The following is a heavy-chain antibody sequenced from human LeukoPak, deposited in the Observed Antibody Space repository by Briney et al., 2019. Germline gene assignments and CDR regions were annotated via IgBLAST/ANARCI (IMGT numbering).Heavy chain of an antibody. CDR2: ISYDGSNK. V-gene: IGHV3-30*04. CDR1: GFTFSSYV. D-gene: IGHD4-17*01. J-gene: IGHJ6*02. CDR3: ARDRYGDYVYYYGMDV. Sequence: GGSLRLSCAASGFTFSSYVMHWVRQAPGKGLEWVAVISYDGSNKYYADSVKGRFTISRDNSKNTLYLQMNSLRAEDTAVYYCARDRYGDYVYYYGMDVWGQGTAVTVSS.